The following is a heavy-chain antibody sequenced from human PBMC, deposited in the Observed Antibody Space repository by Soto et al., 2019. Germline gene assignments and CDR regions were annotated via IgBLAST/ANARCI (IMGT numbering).Heavy chain of an antibody. J-gene: IGHJ5*02. Sequence: SETLSLTCTVSGGSISSGDYYWSWIRQPPGKGLEWIGYIYYSGSTYYNPSLKSRVTISVDTSKNQFSLKLSSVTAADTAVYYCARDYYDSSGYFNWFDPWGQGTLVTVSS. V-gene: IGHV4-30-4*01. D-gene: IGHD3-22*01. CDR3: ARDYYDSSGYFNWFDP. CDR1: GGSISSGDYY. CDR2: IYYSGST.